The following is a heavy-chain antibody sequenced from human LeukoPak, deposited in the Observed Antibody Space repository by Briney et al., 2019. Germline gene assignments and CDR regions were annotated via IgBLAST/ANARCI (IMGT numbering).Heavy chain of an antibody. J-gene: IGHJ6*01. Sequence: SVKISCKASGGTFSSYAISWVRQAPGKGLEWMGGIIPIFGTANYAQKFQGRVTITADESTSTAYMELRSLRSEDTAVYYCARLDPRARMDVWGKGGTLTVSS. CDR1: GGTFSSYA. CDR2: IIPIFGTA. CDR3: ARLDPRARMDV. V-gene: IGHV1-69*01.